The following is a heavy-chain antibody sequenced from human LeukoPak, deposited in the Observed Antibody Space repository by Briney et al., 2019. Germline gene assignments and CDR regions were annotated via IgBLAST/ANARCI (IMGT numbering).Heavy chain of an antibody. D-gene: IGHD3-3*01. CDR3: ARAPIWSGYSDY. J-gene: IGHJ4*02. CDR2: IYTSGST. Sequence: NPSETLSLTCSVSGGSISSNNYYWSWIRQPAGKGLEWIGRIYTSGSTNYNPSLKSRVTISVDTSKNQFSLKLSSVTAADTAVYYCARAPIWSGYSDYWGQGTLVTVSS. CDR1: GGSISSNNYY. V-gene: IGHV4-61*02.